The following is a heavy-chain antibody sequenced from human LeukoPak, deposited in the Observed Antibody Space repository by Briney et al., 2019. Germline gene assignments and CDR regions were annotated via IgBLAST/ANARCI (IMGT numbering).Heavy chain of an antibody. CDR3: AKYHSDRAAAGLFDY. D-gene: IGHD2-15*01. CDR2: ISAYNGNT. Sequence: ASVKVSCKASGYTFTSYGISWVRQAPGQGLEWMGWISAYNGNTNYAQKLQGRVTMTTDTSTSTAYMELRSLRSDDTAVYYCAKYHSDRAAAGLFDYWGQGTLVTVSS. V-gene: IGHV1-18*01. CDR1: GYTFTSYG. J-gene: IGHJ4*02.